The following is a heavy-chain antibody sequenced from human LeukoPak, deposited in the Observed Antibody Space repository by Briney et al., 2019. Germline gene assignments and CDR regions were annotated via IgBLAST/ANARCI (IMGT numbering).Heavy chain of an antibody. V-gene: IGHV1-69*13. CDR2: IIPIFGTA. D-gene: IGHD2-15*01. CDR1: GGTLSSYA. J-gene: IGHJ3*02. Sequence: ASVKVSCKASGGTLSSYAISWVRQAPGQGLEWMGGIIPIFGTANYAQKFQGRVTITADESTSTAYMELSSLRSEDTAVYYCARDDVEDGAFDIWGQGTMVTVSS. CDR3: ARDDVEDGAFDI.